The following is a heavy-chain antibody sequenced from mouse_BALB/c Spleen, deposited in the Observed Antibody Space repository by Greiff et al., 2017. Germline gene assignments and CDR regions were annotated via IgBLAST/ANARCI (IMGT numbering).Heavy chain of an antibody. CDR3: ARRYYGNPSDY. J-gene: IGHJ2*01. V-gene: IGHV1-54*01. CDR1: GYAFTNYL. D-gene: IGHD1-1*01. Sequence: QVQLQQSGAELVRPGTSVKVSCKASGYAFTNYLIEWVKQRPGQGLEWIGVINPGSGGTNYNEKFKGKATLTADKSSSTAYMQLSSLTSDDSAVYFCARRYYGNPSDYWGQGTTLTVSS. CDR2: INPGSGGT.